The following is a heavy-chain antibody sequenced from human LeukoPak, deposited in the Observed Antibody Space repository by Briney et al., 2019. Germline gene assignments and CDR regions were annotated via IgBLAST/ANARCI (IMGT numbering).Heavy chain of an antibody. J-gene: IGHJ4*02. CDR1: GGSISSYY. CDR3: ARGASGYYNGVDY. Sequence: SETLSLTCTVSGGSISSYYWSWIRQPPGKGLEWIGYIYYSGSTNYNPSLKSQVTISVDTSKNQFSLKLSSVTAADTAVYYCARGASGYYNGVDYWGQGTLVTVSS. V-gene: IGHV4-59*01. CDR2: IYYSGST. D-gene: IGHD3-22*01.